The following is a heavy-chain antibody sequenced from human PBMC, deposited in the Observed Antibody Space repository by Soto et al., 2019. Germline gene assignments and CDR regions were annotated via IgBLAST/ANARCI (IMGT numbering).Heavy chain of an antibody. V-gene: IGHV3-15*01. J-gene: IGHJ4*02. CDR2: IRSQGDGGTA. CDR1: GFTFSDAW. CDR3: ITAPLR. Sequence: QLVESGGGFVQPGMSLRLTCAASGFTFSDAWMTWVRQAPGKGLERVGLIRSQGDGGTADYAPPVRGRFTISRDDAQNMVYLHMDNLPAEDTAVYYCITAPLRWGRGTLVTVSS.